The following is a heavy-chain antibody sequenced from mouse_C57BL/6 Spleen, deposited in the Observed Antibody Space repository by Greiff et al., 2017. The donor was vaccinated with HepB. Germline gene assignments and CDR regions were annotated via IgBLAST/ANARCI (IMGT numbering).Heavy chain of an antibody. Sequence: EVKVVESEGGLVQPGSSMKLSCTASGFTFSDYYMAWVRQVPEKGLEWVANINYDGSSTYYLDSLKSRFIISRDNAKNILYLQMSSLKSEDTATYYCARKHRGAMDYWGQGTSVTVSS. J-gene: IGHJ4*01. CDR1: GFTFSDYY. V-gene: IGHV5-16*01. CDR3: ARKHRGAMDY. CDR2: INYDGSST.